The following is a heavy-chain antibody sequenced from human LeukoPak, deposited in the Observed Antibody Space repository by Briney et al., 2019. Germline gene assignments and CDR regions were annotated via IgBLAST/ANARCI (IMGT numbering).Heavy chain of an antibody. CDR3: ARIYYFGDNNWRYFDN. Sequence: GGSLRLSCAASGFTFSSYAMSWVRQAPGKGQEWVSAISGSGGSTYYADSVKGRFNISRDNSKNTLYLQMNSLRAEDTAIYYCARIYYFGDNNWRYFDNWGQGTLVTVSS. D-gene: IGHD3-10*01. J-gene: IGHJ4*02. V-gene: IGHV3-23*01. CDR2: ISGSGGST. CDR1: GFTFSSYA.